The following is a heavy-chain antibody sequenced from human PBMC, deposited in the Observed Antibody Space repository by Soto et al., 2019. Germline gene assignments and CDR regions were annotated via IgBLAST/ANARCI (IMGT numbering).Heavy chain of an antibody. V-gene: IGHV3-7*01. CDR3: ARDNYDCWGGNNGHSFDC. D-gene: IGHD3-3*01. J-gene: IGHJ4*02. Sequence: EVQLVESGGGLVQPGGSLRLSCAASGFTFSSYWMSWVRQAPGKGLEWVANIKQDGSEKYYVDSVKGRFTISRNPGKNSLYLQMNRLRAEDTAVYYCARDNYDCWGGNNGHSFDCWGQGTLVTVSS. CDR2: IKQDGSEK. CDR1: GFTFSSYW.